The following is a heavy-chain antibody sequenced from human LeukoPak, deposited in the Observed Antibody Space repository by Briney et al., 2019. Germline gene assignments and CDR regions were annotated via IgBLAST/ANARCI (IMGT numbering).Heavy chain of an antibody. D-gene: IGHD3-22*01. J-gene: IGHJ4*02. CDR2: INSDGSST. Sequence: PGGSLRLSCAASGFTFSSYWMHWVRQVPGKGLVWVSRINSDGSSTSYADSVKGRFSISRDNAKNTLYLQMSSLRAEDTAVYYCASEYYYDSSEVDYWGQGTLVTVSS. V-gene: IGHV3-74*01. CDR3: ASEYYYDSSEVDY. CDR1: GFTFSSYW.